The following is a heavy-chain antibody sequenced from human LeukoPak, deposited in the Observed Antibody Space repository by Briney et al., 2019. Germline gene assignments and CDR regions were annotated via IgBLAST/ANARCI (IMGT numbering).Heavy chain of an antibody. CDR3: ARDNKVVVAATHKTYNWFDP. CDR1: GYTFTGYY. J-gene: IGHJ5*02. V-gene: IGHV1-2*02. CDR2: INPNSGGT. Sequence: ASVKVSCKASGYTFTGYYMHWVRQAPGQGLEWMGWINPNSGGTNYAQKFQGRVTMTRDTSISTAYMELSRLRSDGTAVYYCARDNKVVVAATHKTYNWFDPWGQGTLVTVSS. D-gene: IGHD2-15*01.